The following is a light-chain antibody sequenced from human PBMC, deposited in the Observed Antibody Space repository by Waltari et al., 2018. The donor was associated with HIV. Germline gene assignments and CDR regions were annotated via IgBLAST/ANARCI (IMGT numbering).Light chain of an antibody. J-gene: IGKJ3*01. Sequence: DIVMTQTPLSLSVTPGQPASISCKSNQSLQHSNGKTYFYWYLQKSGQPPQLRIYEVSNRCSGVPYRFSGSGSGTDFTLKISRVEAEDVGVYYCMQSLQTPFTFGPGTKVDFK. V-gene: IGKV2D-29*01. CDR2: EVS. CDR1: QSLQHSNGKTY. CDR3: MQSLQTPFT.